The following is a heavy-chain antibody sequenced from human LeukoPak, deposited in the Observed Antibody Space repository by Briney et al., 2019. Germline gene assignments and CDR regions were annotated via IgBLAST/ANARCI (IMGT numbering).Heavy chain of an antibody. D-gene: IGHD3-10*01. CDR2: TIPIFGTA. V-gene: IGHV1-69*13. CDR1: GGTFSSYA. CDR3: ARDGLGGLLFDY. Sequence: ASVKVSCKASGGTFSSYAISWVRQAPGQGLEWMGGTIPIFGTANYAQKFQGRVTITADESTSTAYMELSSLRSEDTAVYYCARDGLGGLLFDYWGQGTLVTDSS. J-gene: IGHJ4*02.